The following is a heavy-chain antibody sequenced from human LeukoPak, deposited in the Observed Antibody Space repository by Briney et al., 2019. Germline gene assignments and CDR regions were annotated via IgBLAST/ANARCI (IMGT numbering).Heavy chain of an antibody. CDR2: INTDGSST. CDR3: ARVMYSSGWSFDY. J-gene: IGHJ4*02. CDR1: GFTLSNYW. D-gene: IGHD6-19*01. V-gene: IGHV3-74*01. Sequence: GGSLRLSCSASGFTLSNYWIHWVRQAPGKGLVWVSRINTDGSSTNYADSVRGRFTISRDNAKNSLYLQMNSLRAEDTAVYYCARVMYSSGWSFDYWGQGTLVTVSS.